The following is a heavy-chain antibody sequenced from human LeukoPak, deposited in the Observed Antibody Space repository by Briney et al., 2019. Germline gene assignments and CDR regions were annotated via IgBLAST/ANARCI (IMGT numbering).Heavy chain of an antibody. J-gene: IGHJ4*02. CDR1: GFTFDDYA. D-gene: IGHD6-13*01. Sequence: AGGSLRLSCAASGFTFDDYAMHWVRQAPGKGLEWVSTISYNSGSIGYADSVKGRFTISRDNAKNSLYLQMNSLRAEDTAVYYCARDLDSSSWYFSGNYWGQGTLVTVSS. CDR3: ARDLDSSSWYFSGNY. V-gene: IGHV3-9*01. CDR2: ISYNSGSI.